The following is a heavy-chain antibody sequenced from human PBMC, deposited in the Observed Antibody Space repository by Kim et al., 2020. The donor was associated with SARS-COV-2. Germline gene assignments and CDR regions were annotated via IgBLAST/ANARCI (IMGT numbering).Heavy chain of an antibody. CDR2: INHSGST. V-gene: IGHV4-34*01. J-gene: IGHJ4*02. CDR3: ARGWGGYSSSWYGPRFDY. Sequence: SETLSLTCAVYGGSFSGYYWSWIRQPPGKGLEWIGEINHSGSTNYNPSLKSRVTISVDTSKNQFSLKLSSVTAADTAVYYCARGWGGYSSSWYGPRFDYWGQGTLVTVSS. D-gene: IGHD6-13*01. CDR1: GGSFSGYY.